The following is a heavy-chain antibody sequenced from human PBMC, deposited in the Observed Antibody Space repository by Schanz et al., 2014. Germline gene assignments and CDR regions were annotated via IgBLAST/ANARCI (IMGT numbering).Heavy chain of an antibody. CDR1: GYTFTSDS. J-gene: IGHJ4*02. CDR3: AKDGVDAAAGGNY. CDR2: INPSGGST. D-gene: IGHD6-13*01. V-gene: IGHV1-46*03. Sequence: QVQLVQSGAEVKKPGASVKVSCKASGYTFTSDSMHWVRQAPGQGLEWMGMINPSGGSTTYAQKFQGRVTMPRDTSTSTVYMELSSLRSEDTAVYYCAKDGVDAAAGGNYWGQGTLVTVSS.